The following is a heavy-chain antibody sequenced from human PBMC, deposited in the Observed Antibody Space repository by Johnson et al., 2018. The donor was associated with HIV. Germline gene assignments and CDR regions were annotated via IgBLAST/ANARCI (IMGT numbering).Heavy chain of an antibody. CDR2: IKSNTDGGTT. CDR3: ATDEDALDI. V-gene: IGHV3-15*01. J-gene: IGHJ3*02. Sequence: MQLVESGGGVVQPGTSLRLSCAASGFTFSSYAMHWVRQAPGKGLEWVGRIKSNTDGGTTDYAAPVKGRFTISRDDSITTLYLQMNSLKPEDTAVYYCATDEDALDIWGQGTMVTVSS. CDR1: GFTFSSYA.